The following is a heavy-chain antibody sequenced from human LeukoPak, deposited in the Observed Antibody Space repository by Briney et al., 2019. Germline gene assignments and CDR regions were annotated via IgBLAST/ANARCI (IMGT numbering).Heavy chain of an antibody. CDR1: GYTFTGYY. J-gene: IGHJ4*02. V-gene: IGHV1-18*04. D-gene: IGHD4-23*01. CDR2: ISAYNGNT. CDR3: ARDHSDYGGNSLDY. Sequence: ASVKVSCKASGYTFTGYYMHWVRQAPGQGLEWMGWISAYNGNTNYAQKLQGRVTMTTDTSTSTVYMELRSLRSDYTAVYYCARDHSDYGGNSLDYWGQGTLVTVSS.